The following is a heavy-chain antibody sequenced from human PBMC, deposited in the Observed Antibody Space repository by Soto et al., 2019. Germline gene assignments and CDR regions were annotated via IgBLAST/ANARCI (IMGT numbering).Heavy chain of an antibody. V-gene: IGHV6-1*01. CDR2: TYYRSKWYN. J-gene: IGHJ5*01. CDR3: ARLIGNSWLDS. CDR1: GDSVSTNSAT. Sequence: QVQLQQSGPGLVKPSQTLSLTCAISGDSVSTNSATWDWLRQSPSRGLEWLGRTYYRSKWYNDYAVSVKGRITINPDTSNTQLSLQLNSVTPDDTAVYYCARLIGNSWLDSWGQGTLVTVSS. D-gene: IGHD2-8*01.